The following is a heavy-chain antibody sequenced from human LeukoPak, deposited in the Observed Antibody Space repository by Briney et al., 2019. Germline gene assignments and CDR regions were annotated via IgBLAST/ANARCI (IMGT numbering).Heavy chain of an antibody. D-gene: IGHD3-10*01. CDR2: MYYSGNG. V-gene: IGHV4-59*01. CDR3: ARGDRDYDAFDV. CDR1: GGSISTYF. Sequence: SETLSLTCTVSGGSISTYFWTWIRQPPGKPLEWIGYMYYSGNGNYNPSLKSRGTISVDTSKNQFSLELTSVTDADTAVYYCARGDRDYDAFDVWGHGTPVTVSS. J-gene: IGHJ3*01.